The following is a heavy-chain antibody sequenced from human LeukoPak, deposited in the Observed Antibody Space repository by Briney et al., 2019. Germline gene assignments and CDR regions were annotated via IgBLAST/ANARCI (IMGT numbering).Heavy chain of an antibody. CDR1: GYTFTGYY. CDR2: IIPIFGTA. J-gene: IGHJ4*02. D-gene: IGHD6-13*01. CDR3: ASGYSSPDY. Sequence: GASVKVSCKASGYTFTGYYMHWVRQAPGQGLEWMGGIIPIFGTANYAQKFQGRVTITTDGSTSTAYMELSSLRSEDTAVYYCASGYSSPDYWGQGTLVTVSS. V-gene: IGHV1-69*05.